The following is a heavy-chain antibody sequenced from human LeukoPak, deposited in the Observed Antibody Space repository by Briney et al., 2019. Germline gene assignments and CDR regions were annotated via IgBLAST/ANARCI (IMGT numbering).Heavy chain of an antibody. CDR2: FDLEDGET. J-gene: IGHJ4*02. V-gene: IGHV1-24*01. CDR3: ATVSGWRGASGFDY. CDR1: GYRLNDFF. D-gene: IGHD1-26*01. Sequence: ASVKVSCKVSGYRLNDFFIHWVRQAPGKGLEWMGGFDLEDGETVYPQNFQGRVTMTEDTSTDTAYMELSSLRSEDTAVYYCATVSGWRGASGFDYWGQGTLVTVSS.